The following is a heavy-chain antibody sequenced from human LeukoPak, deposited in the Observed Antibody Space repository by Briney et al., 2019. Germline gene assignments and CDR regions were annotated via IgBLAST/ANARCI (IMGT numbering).Heavy chain of an antibody. Sequence: GGSLRLSCAASGFTFSSYAMHWVRQAPGKGLEWVAVISYDGSNKYYADSVKGRFTISRDNSKNTLYLQMNSLRAEDTAVYYCARENCSGGSCYSAYYYGMDVWGQGPTVTVSS. CDR1: GFTFSSYA. CDR3: ARENCSGGSCYSAYYYGMDV. V-gene: IGHV3-30-3*01. CDR2: ISYDGSNK. J-gene: IGHJ6*02. D-gene: IGHD2-15*01.